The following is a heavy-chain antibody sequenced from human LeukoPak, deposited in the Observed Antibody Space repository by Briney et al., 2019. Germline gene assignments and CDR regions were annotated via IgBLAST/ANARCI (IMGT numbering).Heavy chain of an antibody. CDR1: GYSISSGYY. J-gene: IGHJ3*02. V-gene: IGHV4-38-2*02. D-gene: IGHD3-10*01. Sequence: SETLSLTCTVSGYSISSGYYWGWIRQPPGKGLEWIGSVYHSGSTYYNPSLKSRVTMSVDTSKNQFSLKLSSVTAADTAVYYCARDIPRSYGSGSYYTDDAFDIWGQGTMVTVSS. CDR2: VYHSGST. CDR3: ARDIPRSYGSGSYYTDDAFDI.